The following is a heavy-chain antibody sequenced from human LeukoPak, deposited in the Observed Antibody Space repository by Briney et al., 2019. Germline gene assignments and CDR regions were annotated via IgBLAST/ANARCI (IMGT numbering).Heavy chain of an antibody. J-gene: IGHJ6*02. CDR1: GFTFSDYY. Sequence: GGSLRLSCGASGFTFSDYYMSWIRQAPGKGLEWVSYISSSGTTIYYADSVKGRFTISRDSAKKSLNLQMNSLRAEDTAVYYCARAKYCSSTSCYPPFGMDVWGQGTTVTVSS. CDR2: ISSSGTTI. D-gene: IGHD2-2*01. V-gene: IGHV3-11*01. CDR3: ARAKYCSSTSCYPPFGMDV.